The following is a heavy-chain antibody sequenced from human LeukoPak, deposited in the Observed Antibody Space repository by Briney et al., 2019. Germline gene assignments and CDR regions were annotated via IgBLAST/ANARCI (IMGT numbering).Heavy chain of an antibody. D-gene: IGHD5/OR15-5a*01. CDR3: ARVSWPNGGAFDI. J-gene: IGHJ3*02. Sequence: PGWSLRLSCAASGFSFDNHAMHWVRQAPGKGLEWLSGISWNSGTIGYADSVKGRFTISRDNAKNTLYLQMNSLRAEDTAVYYCARVSWPNGGAFDIWGQGTMVTVSS. CDR1: GFSFDNHA. CDR2: ISWNSGTI. V-gene: IGHV3-9*01.